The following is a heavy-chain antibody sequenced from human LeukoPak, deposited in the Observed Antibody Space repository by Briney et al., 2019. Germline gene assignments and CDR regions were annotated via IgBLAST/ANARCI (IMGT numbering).Heavy chain of an antibody. CDR3: ARAARPAGVGHDC. CDR2: IYYSGST. CDR1: GGSISSGDYY. V-gene: IGHV4-30-4*01. J-gene: IGHJ4*02. D-gene: IGHD6-6*01. Sequence: SETLSLTCTVSGGSISSGDYYWSWIRQPPGKGLEWIGYIYYSGSTYYNPSLKSRVTISVDTSKNQFSLKLSSVTAADTAVYYCARAARPAGVGHDCWGQGTLVTVSP.